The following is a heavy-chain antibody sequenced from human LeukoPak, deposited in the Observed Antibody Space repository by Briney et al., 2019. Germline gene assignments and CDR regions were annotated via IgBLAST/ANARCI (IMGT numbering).Heavy chain of an antibody. D-gene: IGHD3-22*01. CDR1: GFTFSSFW. CDR3: AREYYYDSSGYDAFDY. V-gene: IGHV3-74*01. CDR2: INSDGSST. J-gene: IGHJ4*02. Sequence: GGSLRLSCAASGFTFSSFWMHWVRQAPGKGLVWVSRINSDGSSTSYADSVKGRFTISRDNAKNTLYLQMNSLRAEDTAVYYCAREYYYDSSGYDAFDYWGQGTLVTVSS.